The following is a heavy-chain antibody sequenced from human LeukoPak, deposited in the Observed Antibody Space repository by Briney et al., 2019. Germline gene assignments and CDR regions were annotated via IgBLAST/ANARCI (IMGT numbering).Heavy chain of an antibody. J-gene: IGHJ4*02. CDR1: GFTFSSYA. CDR2: ISYDGNNK. V-gene: IGHV3-30-3*01. D-gene: IGHD3-3*01. Sequence: GGSLRLSCAASGFTFSSYAMHWVRQAPGKGLEWVAVISYDGNNKYYADSVKGRFTISRDNSKNTLYLQMNSLRAEDTAVYYCARDSTRVVIPYYFDYWGQGTLVTVSS. CDR3: ARDSTRVVIPYYFDY.